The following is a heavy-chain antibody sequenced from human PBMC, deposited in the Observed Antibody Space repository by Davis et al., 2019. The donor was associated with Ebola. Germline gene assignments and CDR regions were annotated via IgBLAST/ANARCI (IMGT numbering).Heavy chain of an antibody. J-gene: IGHJ5*02. Sequence: SVKVSCKTSGDTYRDYAVSWVRQAPGQGFEWMGIIIPLLGTPKYAQKFQGRVIITADESTTTVYMDLSSLRSEDTAVYYCAREAMGLHGPWGQGTLVTVSS. V-gene: IGHV1-69*11. D-gene: IGHD4-11*01. CDR2: IIPLLGTP. CDR1: GDTYRDYA. CDR3: AREAMGLHGP.